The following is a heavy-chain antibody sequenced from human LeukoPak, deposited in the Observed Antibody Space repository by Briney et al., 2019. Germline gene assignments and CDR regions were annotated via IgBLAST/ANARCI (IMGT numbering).Heavy chain of an antibody. CDR2: IIPIFGTA. D-gene: IGHD3-16*02. CDR3: ARDNSVGDIAWWFDP. CDR1: GGTFSSYA. V-gene: IGHV1-69*13. Sequence: ASVKVSCKAFGGTFSSYAISWVRQAPGQGLEWMGGIIPIFGTANYAQKFQGRVTITADESTSTAYMELSSLRSEDTAVYYCARDNSVGDIAWWFDPWGQGTLVTVSS. J-gene: IGHJ5*02.